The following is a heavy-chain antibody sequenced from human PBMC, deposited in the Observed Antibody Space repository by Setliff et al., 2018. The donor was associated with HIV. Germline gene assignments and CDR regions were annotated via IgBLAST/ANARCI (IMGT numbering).Heavy chain of an antibody. D-gene: IGHD6-6*01. CDR2: INQDGSEK. CDR1: GFSFSNYW. CDR3: ARDPRTDSSYAWFDS. V-gene: IGHV3-7*03. J-gene: IGHJ5*01. Sequence: GGSLRLSCAASGFSFSNYWMNWVRRVPGKGLEWVANINQDGSEKKYVDYMKGRLTISRDNAKNSLYLKMTSLRAEDTSIYFCARDPRTDSSYAWFDSWGQGTLVTVSS.